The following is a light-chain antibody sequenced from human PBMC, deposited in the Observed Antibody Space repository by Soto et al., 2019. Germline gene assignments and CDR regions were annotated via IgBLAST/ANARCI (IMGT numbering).Light chain of an antibody. V-gene: IGKV3-15*01. Sequence: EIVMTQSPATLSVSPGERATLSCRASQSVSSNLAWYPQKPGQAPRLLIYDASTEATGIPARFSGSVSGTEFTLTISSLQSEDFGVYYCQQYNNWPYPFGQETKLEIK. CDR3: QQYNNWPYP. J-gene: IGKJ2*01. CDR2: DAS. CDR1: QSVSSN.